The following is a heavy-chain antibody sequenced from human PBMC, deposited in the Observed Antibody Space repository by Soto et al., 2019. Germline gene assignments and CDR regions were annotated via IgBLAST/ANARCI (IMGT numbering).Heavy chain of an antibody. CDR2: IYYSGST. CDR3: ARHGYYYDSSGYSDAFDI. Sequence: SETLSLTCTVSGGSISSYYWSWSRQPPGKGLEWIGSIYYSGSTYYNPSLKSRVTISVDTSKNQFSLKLSSVTAADTAVYYCARHGYYYDSSGYSDAFDIWGQGTMVTVSS. CDR1: GGSISSYY. J-gene: IGHJ3*02. V-gene: IGHV4-59*08. D-gene: IGHD3-22*01.